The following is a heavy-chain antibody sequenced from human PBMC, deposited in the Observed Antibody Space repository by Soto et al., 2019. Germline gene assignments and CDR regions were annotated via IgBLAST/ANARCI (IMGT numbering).Heavy chain of an antibody. CDR1: GGSISSSSYY. CDR3: ARRYGWLYFDY. J-gene: IGHJ4*02. D-gene: IGHD3-10*01. V-gene: IGHV4-39*01. CDR2: IYYSGST. Sequence: SETLSLTCTVSGGSISSSSYYWGWIRQPPGKGLEWIGSIYYSGSTYYNPSLKSRVTISVDTSKNQFSLKLTSVTAADTALYYCARRYGWLYFDYWGQGSLVTVSS.